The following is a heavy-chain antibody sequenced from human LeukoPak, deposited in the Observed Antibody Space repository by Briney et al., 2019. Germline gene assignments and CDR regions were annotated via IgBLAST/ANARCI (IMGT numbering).Heavy chain of an antibody. V-gene: IGHV3-23*01. J-gene: IGHJ4*02. D-gene: IGHD5-12*01. CDR3: ARDPTSRDGYNPFDFDY. CDR2: ISGSGGST. CDR1: GFTFSSYA. Sequence: GGSLRLSCAASGFTFSSYAMSWVRQAPGKGLEWVSAISGSGGSTYYADSVKGRFTISRDNSKNTLYLQMNSLRAEDTAVYYCARDPTSRDGYNPFDFDYWGQGTLVTVSS.